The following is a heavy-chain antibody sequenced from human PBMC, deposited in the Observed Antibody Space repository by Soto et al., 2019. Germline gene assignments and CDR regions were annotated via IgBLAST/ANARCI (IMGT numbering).Heavy chain of an antibody. CDR2: ISGSGGST. Sequence: GGALRLSCAASGFTFSSYAMSWVRQAPGKGLEWVSAISGSGGSTYYADSVKGRFTISRDNSKNTLYLQMNSQRAEDTAVYYCARPSSGYLIFDYWGQGTLVTVSS. V-gene: IGHV3-23*01. CDR3: ARPSSGYLIFDY. CDR1: GFTFSSYA. D-gene: IGHD3-22*01. J-gene: IGHJ4*02.